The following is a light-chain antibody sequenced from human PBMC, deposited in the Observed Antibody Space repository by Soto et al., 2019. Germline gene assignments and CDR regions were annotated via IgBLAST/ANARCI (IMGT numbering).Light chain of an antibody. CDR3: QQYGNSPQT. CDR2: GAS. CDR1: QSVTSTY. Sequence: EIVLTQSPGTMSLSPGERATLSCRACQSVTSTYLAWYQQKPGQAPSLLIYGASSRATGIPDRFSGSGSGTDFTLTISRLEPEDFAVYYCQQYGNSPQTFGQGTKVDIK. V-gene: IGKV3-20*01. J-gene: IGKJ1*01.